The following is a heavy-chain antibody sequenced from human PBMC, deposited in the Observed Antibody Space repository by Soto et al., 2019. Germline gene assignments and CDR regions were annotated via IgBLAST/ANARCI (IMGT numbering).Heavy chain of an antibody. D-gene: IGHD3-10*01. CDR1: GFHFGPFW. CDR2: ISSDGSTI. Sequence: PGGSLRLSCAASGFHFGPFWMHWVRQAPGKGLVWVSHISSDGSTIVYADSVKGRFTISRDNAKNTLYLQMNSLRVEDTAVYFCARDRGLPDSFDIRGQGTMVTVSS. V-gene: IGHV3-74*01. CDR3: ARDRGLPDSFDI. J-gene: IGHJ3*02.